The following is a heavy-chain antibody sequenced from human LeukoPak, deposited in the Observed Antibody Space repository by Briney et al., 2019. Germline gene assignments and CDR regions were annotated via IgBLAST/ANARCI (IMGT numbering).Heavy chain of an antibody. J-gene: IGHJ4*02. V-gene: IGHV3-74*01. CDR2: INSDGSST. Sequence: PGGSLRLSCAASGFTFSSYWMHWVRQAPGKGLVWVSRINSDGSSTSYADSVKGRFTISRDNAKNTLYLQTNSLRAEDTAVYYCARDRGYGYLFDYWGQGTLVTVSS. CDR1: GFTFSSYW. CDR3: ARDRGYGYLFDY. D-gene: IGHD5-18*01.